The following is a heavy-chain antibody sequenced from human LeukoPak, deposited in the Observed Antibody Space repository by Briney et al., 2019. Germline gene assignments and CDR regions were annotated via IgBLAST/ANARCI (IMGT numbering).Heavy chain of an antibody. CDR2: MKQDGSEI. D-gene: IGHD3-9*01. J-gene: IGHJ4*02. V-gene: IGHV3-7*05. Sequence: GGSLRLSCAGSGFTFSNYWMTWVRQAPGKGLEWVANMKQDGSEISYVDSVKGRFTISRDNAKNSLYLQMNSLRAEDTAVYYCAKAKYFDWLNAFDYWGQGTLVTVSS. CDR3: AKAKYFDWLNAFDY. CDR1: GFTFSNYW.